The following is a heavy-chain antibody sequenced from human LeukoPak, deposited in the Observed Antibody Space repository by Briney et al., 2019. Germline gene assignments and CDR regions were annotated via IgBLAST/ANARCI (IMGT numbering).Heavy chain of an antibody. D-gene: IGHD1-1*01. CDR3: AKDWKGDGYFDY. J-gene: IGHJ4*02. CDR2: ISYDGSNK. Sequence: GGSLRLSCAASGFTFSSYGMHWVRQAPGEGLEWVSVISYDGSNKYYADSVKGRFTISRDNSKNTLYLQMNSLRAEDTAVYYCAKDWKGDGYFDYWGQGTLVTVSS. V-gene: IGHV3-30*18. CDR1: GFTFSSYG.